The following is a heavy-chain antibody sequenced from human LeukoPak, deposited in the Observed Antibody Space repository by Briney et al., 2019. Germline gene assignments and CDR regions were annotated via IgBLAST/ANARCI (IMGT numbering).Heavy chain of an antibody. CDR3: ASPFWGSWQIIDY. CDR2: IYYSGST. Sequence: ASETLSLTCTVSGGPISSSSYYWGWIRQPPGKGLEWIGSIYYSGSTYYNPSLKSRVTISVDTSKNQFSLKLSSVTAADTAVYYCASPFWGSWQIIDYWGQGTLVTVSS. J-gene: IGHJ4*02. D-gene: IGHD6-13*01. CDR1: GGPISSSSYY. V-gene: IGHV4-39*01.